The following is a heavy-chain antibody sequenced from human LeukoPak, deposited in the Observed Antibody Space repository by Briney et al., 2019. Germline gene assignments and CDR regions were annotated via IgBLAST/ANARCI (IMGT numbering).Heavy chain of an antibody. D-gene: IGHD3-22*01. CDR3: ARDRSRYYDSSGSDC. CDR2: ISAYNGNT. V-gene: IGHV1-18*01. CDR1: GYTFTSYG. Sequence: ASVKVSCKASGYTFTSYGISWVRQAPGQGLEWMGWISAYNGNTNYAQKLQGRVTMTTDTSTSTAYMELRSLRSDDTAVYYCARDRSRYYDSSGSDCWGQGILVTVSS. J-gene: IGHJ4*02.